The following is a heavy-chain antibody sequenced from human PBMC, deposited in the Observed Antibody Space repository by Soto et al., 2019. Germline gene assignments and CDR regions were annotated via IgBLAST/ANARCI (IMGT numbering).Heavy chain of an antibody. CDR1: GFTFSSYS. J-gene: IGHJ5*02. D-gene: IGHD3-22*01. V-gene: IGHV3-21*01. CDR3: GRDARTTYDSRGYYYFLGFGYFAT. CDR2: ISSSSSYI. Sequence: PGGSLRLSCAASGFTFSSYSMNWVRQAPGRGLEWVSSISSSSSYIYYADSVKGRFTISRDNAKNSLYLQMNSLRAEDTAVYYCGRDARTTYDSRGYYYFLGFGYFATWGKETLSTISS.